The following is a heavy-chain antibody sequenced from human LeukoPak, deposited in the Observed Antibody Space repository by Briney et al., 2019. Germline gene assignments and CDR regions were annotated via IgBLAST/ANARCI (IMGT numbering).Heavy chain of an antibody. V-gene: IGHV4-61*02. Sequence: MASETLSLTCAVSGGSISSGGYYWSWIRQPAGKGLEWIGRIYASGSTNYSPSLKSRVTMSVDTSKNQFSLKLSSVTAADTAVYYCARDGFGAVAATEWASFDPWGQGTLVTVSS. J-gene: IGHJ5*02. D-gene: IGHD6-19*01. CDR1: GGSISSGGYY. CDR2: IYASGST. CDR3: ARDGFGAVAATEWASFDP.